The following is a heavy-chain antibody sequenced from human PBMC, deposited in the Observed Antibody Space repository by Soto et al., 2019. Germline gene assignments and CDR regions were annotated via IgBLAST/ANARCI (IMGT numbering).Heavy chain of an antibody. CDR2: FDPEDGET. D-gene: IGHD3-10*01. Sequence: ASVKVSCKVSGYTLTELSMHWVRQAPGKGLEWMGGFDPEDGETIYAQKFQGRVTMTEDTSTDTAYMELSSLRSEDTAVYYCATDSGGCSRTYYYYGMDVWGQGTTVTVSS. V-gene: IGHV1-24*01. CDR3: ATDSGGCSRTYYYYGMDV. J-gene: IGHJ6*02. CDR1: GYTLTELS.